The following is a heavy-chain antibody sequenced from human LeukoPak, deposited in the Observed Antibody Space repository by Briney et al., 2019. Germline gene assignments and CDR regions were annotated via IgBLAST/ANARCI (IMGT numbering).Heavy chain of an antibody. D-gene: IGHD6-13*01. Sequence: VASVKVSCKASGYTFTGYYMHWVRQAPGQGLEWMGWINPNSGGTNYAQKFQGRVTMTRDTSISTAYMELSRLRSDDTAVYYCARGPGEQQLVADYWGQGTLVTVAS. CDR1: GYTFTGYY. CDR3: ARGPGEQQLVADY. J-gene: IGHJ4*02. CDR2: INPNSGGT. V-gene: IGHV1-2*02.